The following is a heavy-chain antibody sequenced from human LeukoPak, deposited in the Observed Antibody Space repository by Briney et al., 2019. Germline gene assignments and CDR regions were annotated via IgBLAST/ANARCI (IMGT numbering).Heavy chain of an antibody. CDR1: GFTFSSYA. CDR3: ARASYRFGEFYFDY. J-gene: IGHJ4*02. Sequence: PGGSLRLSCAASGFTFSSYAMLWVRQAPGKGLEWVAVISYDGSNKYYADSVKGRFTISRDNSKNTLYLQMNSLRAEDTAVYYCARASYRFGEFYFDYWGQGTLVTVSS. CDR2: ISYDGSNK. D-gene: IGHD3-10*01. V-gene: IGHV3-30*04.